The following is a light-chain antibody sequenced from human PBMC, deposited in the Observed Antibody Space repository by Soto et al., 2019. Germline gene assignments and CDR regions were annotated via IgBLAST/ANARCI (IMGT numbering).Light chain of an antibody. J-gene: IGKJ2*01. Sequence: DIQMTQSPSSLSASVGDRVTITCRASQSIRTHLNWYQLKAGKAPKLLINAASSLQSGVPSRFSGSGSGTDFTLTISSLRPEDFATYYCQQTSSAIHTFGQGTKLEI. V-gene: IGKV1-39*01. CDR2: AAS. CDR1: QSIRTH. CDR3: QQTSSAIHT.